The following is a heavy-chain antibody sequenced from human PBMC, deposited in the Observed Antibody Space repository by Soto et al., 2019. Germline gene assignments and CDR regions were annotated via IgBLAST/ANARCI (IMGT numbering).Heavy chain of an antibody. CDR3: ARVPSP. J-gene: IGHJ5*02. Sequence: QLQLQESGSGLGKPAQTLSLTSAVSGGSIISGGYSWSWIRQPPGKGLEWIGYIYHSGSTYYNPSLKSRVTISVDRSKNQFSLKLSSVTAADTAVYYCARVPSPWGQGTLVTVSS. CDR1: GGSIISGGYS. CDR2: IYHSGST. V-gene: IGHV4-30-2*01.